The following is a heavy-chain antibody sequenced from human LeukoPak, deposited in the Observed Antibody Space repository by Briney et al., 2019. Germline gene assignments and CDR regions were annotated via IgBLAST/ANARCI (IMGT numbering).Heavy chain of an antibody. D-gene: IGHD3-10*01. J-gene: IGHJ4*02. V-gene: IGHV3-48*03. Sequence: GGSLRLSCAASGFTFSSYEMNWVRQAPGKGLEWVSYINSGGSTIYYADPVKGRFTISRDNAKKSLYLQMNSLRAEDTAVYYCATSRRGFGGLWGYWGQGTLVTVSS. CDR3: ATSRRGFGGLWGY. CDR2: INSGGSTI. CDR1: GFTFSSYE.